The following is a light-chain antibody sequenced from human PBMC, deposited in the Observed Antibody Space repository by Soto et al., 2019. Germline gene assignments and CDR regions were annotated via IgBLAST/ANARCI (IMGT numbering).Light chain of an antibody. V-gene: IGKV1-6*01. Sequence: AIHLTQSPSSLSASVGDRVTITCRASQGIRNDLGWYQHKPGKAPKLLIHAASSLQSGVPSRFSGSASGTEFTLTISSLQPEDLASYYCLQDHSYPWTFGQGTKVEI. CDR3: LQDHSYPWT. CDR2: AAS. J-gene: IGKJ1*01. CDR1: QGIRND.